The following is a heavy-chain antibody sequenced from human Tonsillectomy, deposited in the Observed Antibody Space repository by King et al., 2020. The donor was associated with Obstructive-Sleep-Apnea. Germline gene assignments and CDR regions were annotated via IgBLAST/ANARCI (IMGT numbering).Heavy chain of an antibody. D-gene: IGHD3-10*01. CDR3: ANTARGITMVRAAYSFDY. J-gene: IGHJ4*02. CDR1: GFTFSSYA. V-gene: IGHV3-23*04. Sequence: VQLVESGGGLVQPGGSLRLSCAVSGFTFSSYAMSWVRQAPGKGLEWVSTISDSDVSTNYADSVKGRFTISRDNSKNTLYLQMNSLRVEDTAVYYCANTARGITMVRAAYSFDYWGQGTLVTVSS. CDR2: ISDSDVST.